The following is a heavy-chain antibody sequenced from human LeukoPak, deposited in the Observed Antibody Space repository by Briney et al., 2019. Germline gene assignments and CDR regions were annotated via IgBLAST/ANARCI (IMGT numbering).Heavy chain of an antibody. CDR2: LSGSGITT. CDR1: GCTFSNSA. V-gene: IGHV3-23*01. Sequence: GGALRLSCAASGCTFSNSAVSWVRQAPGKGLEWVSTLSGSGITTYYADSVKGRFTISTDNSKNTLYLQMNSLRAEDTAVYYCAKGIYSSGWSYFDYWGHGTLVTVSS. J-gene: IGHJ4*01. D-gene: IGHD6-19*01. CDR3: AKGIYSSGWSYFDY.